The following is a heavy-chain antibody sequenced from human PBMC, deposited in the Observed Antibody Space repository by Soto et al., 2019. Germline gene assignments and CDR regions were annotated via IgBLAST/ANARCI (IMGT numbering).Heavy chain of an antibody. CDR3: AKGKGVGATPDGANC. D-gene: IGHD1-26*01. Sequence: EMQVLESGGGLVQPGGSLRLSCAASGFTFSSYSMNWVRQAPGKGLEWVSGIRSDGDTTYNADSVKGRFTVSRDTSKNTVDLQMNSLRAEDTAVYYCAKGKGVGATPDGANCWGQGTLVTVSS. CDR2: IRSDGDTT. V-gene: IGHV3-23*01. J-gene: IGHJ4*02. CDR1: GFTFSSYS.